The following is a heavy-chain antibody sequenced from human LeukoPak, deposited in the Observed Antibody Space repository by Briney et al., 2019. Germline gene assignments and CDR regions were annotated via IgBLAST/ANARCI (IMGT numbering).Heavy chain of an antibody. J-gene: IGHJ4*02. V-gene: IGHV3-30-3*01. CDR3: ARVSIFGVVTATFDY. Sequence: GRALRLSCAASGFTFCSFAMHWVRQAPGKGLGWVADISYDGSNKYYADSVKGRFTISRDNSKNTLYLQMNSLRAEDTAVYYCARVSIFGVVTATFDYWGEGALGTVSS. D-gene: IGHD3-3*01. CDR1: GFTFCSFA. CDR2: ISYDGSNK.